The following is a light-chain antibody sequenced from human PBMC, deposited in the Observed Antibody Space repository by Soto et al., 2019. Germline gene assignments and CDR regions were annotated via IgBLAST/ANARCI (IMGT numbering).Light chain of an antibody. Sequence: QSVLTLPASVSGSPGQSITISCAGTMRDVGAYNLVSWYQQHPGRAPQLIIYEVRNRPSGISFRFYGSKSGNTASLTISGLQAEDEADYYCSSYTSKRSLIFGGGTKVTVL. J-gene: IGLJ2*01. CDR3: SSYTSKRSLI. CDR1: MRDVGAYNL. CDR2: EVR. V-gene: IGLV2-14*01.